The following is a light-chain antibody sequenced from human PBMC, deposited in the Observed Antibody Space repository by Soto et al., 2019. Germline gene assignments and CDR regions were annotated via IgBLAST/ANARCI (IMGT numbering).Light chain of an antibody. J-gene: IGLJ1*01. CDR1: SSDVGGYNF. Sequence: QCALTQPASVSGSAGQSITISCTGTSSDVGGYNFVSWYQQYPGKAPKLMIHDVTSRPSGVSNRFSGSKSGTTASLTISGLQAEDEADYYCCSYASSTSYVFGTGTKVTVL. CDR2: DVT. CDR3: CSYASSTSYV. V-gene: IGLV2-14*01.